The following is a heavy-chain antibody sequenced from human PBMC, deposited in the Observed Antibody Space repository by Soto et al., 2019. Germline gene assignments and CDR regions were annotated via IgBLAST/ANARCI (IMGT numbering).Heavy chain of an antibody. CDR1: GFIFTDYD. D-gene: IGHD2-2*01. V-gene: IGHV3-11*01. CDR2: ISSGGSGI. CDR3: ARVKECSSLNCYARDAFDI. J-gene: IGHJ3*02. Sequence: GGSLRLSCAASGFIFTDYDMSWLRQAPGKGLEWVSYISSGGSGIYYADSVKGRFTISRDSAKTSLYLQMNSLRAEDTAVYYCARVKECSSLNCYARDAFDIWGQGTFVTVSS.